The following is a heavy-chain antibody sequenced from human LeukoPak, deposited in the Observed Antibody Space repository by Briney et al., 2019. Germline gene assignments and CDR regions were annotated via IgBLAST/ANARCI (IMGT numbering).Heavy chain of an antibody. CDR2: ISAYNGNT. Sequence: ASVKVSCKASGYTFTSYGISWVRQAPGQGLEWMGWISAYNGNTNYAQKLQGRVTMTIDTSTSTAYMELRSLRSDDTAVYYCARMMTTVTTGSVGYYYYGMDVWGQGTTVTVSS. CDR1: GYTFTSYG. D-gene: IGHD4-17*01. CDR3: ARMMTTVTTGSVGYYYYGMDV. J-gene: IGHJ6*02. V-gene: IGHV1-18*01.